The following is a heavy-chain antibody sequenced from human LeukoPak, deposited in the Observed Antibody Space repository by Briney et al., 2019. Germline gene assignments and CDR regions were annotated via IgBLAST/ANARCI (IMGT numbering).Heavy chain of an antibody. CDR3: ARHPDYGGNFDS. V-gene: IGHV4-59*08. Sequence: SETLSLTCTVSGVSVTSYYWSWIRQPPGKGLEWIGYISYSGSANYNPSLKSRVTISVDTSKNQFSLKLSSVTAADTAVYYCARHPDYGGNFDSWGQGTLVTVSS. CDR2: ISYSGSA. CDR1: GVSVTSYY. D-gene: IGHD4-23*01. J-gene: IGHJ4*02.